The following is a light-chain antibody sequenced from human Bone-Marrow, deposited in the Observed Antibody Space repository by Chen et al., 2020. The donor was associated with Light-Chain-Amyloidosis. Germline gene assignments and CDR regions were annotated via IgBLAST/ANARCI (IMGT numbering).Light chain of an antibody. CDR1: SSDVGGYNY. CDR3: NSWTSSNTLV. J-gene: IGLJ3*02. Sequence: QSALTQPASVSGSPGQSITISSTGTSSDVGGYNYVSWYQQHPGKAPKLIIYELSNRPSGVSDRFSGSKSGNTASLTISGLQAEDEADYYCNSWTSSNTLVFGGGTKLTVL. CDR2: ELS. V-gene: IGLV2-14*01.